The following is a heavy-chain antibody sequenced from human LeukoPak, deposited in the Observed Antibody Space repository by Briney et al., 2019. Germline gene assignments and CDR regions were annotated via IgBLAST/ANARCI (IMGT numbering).Heavy chain of an antibody. Sequence: SETLSLTCTVSGGSISSDYWSWIRQPPGRGLEWIGYIYYSGSTNYNPSLKSRVTISVDTSKNQFSLKLSSVTAADTAVYYCARRRGLRGYYDSKVVGYFDYWGQGTLVTVSS. D-gene: IGHD3-22*01. CDR2: IYYSGST. J-gene: IGHJ4*02. CDR3: ARRRGLRGYYDSKVVGYFDY. V-gene: IGHV4-59*08. CDR1: GGSISSDY.